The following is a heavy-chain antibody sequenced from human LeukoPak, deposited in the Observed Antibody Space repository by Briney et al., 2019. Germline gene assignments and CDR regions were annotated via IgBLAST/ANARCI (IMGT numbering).Heavy chain of an antibody. CDR2: IDYSGST. CDR1: GGSIISTTYY. D-gene: IGHD6-13*01. V-gene: IGHV4-39*07. Sequence: NPSETLSLTCTVSGGSIISTTYYWGWIRQPPGEGLEWIGSIDYSGSTYYNPSLKSRVTISVDTSKNRFSLNLSSVTAADTAVYSCARASGSSWYERRLHAYYYYMDVWGEGTTVTVSS. CDR3: ARASGSSWYERRLHAYYYYMDV. J-gene: IGHJ6*03.